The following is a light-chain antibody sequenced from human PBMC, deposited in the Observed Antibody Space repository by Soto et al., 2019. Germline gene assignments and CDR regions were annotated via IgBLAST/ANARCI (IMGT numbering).Light chain of an antibody. CDR3: AAWDDSLNGFYV. V-gene: IGLV1-44*01. CDR1: SSNIGSNT. J-gene: IGLJ1*01. Sequence: QAVVTQPPSASGTPGQRVTISCSGSSSNIGSNTVNWYQQLPGTAPKLLIYSKNQRPSGVPDRFSGSKSGTSASLAISGLQSEDEADYYCAAWDDSLNGFYVFGTGTKVTVL. CDR2: SKN.